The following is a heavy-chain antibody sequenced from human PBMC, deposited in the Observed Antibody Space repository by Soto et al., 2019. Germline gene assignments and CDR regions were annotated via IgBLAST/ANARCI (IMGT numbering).Heavy chain of an antibody. CDR1: GGTFSSYA. CDR3: ARGRGSSSWAPFDY. CDR2: IIPIFGTA. Sequence: GASVKVSCKASGGTFSSYAISWVRQAPGQGLEWMGGIIPIFGTANYAQKFQGRVTITADKSTSTAYMELSSLRSEDTAVYYCARGRGSSSWAPFDYWGQGTLVTVSS. J-gene: IGHJ4*02. D-gene: IGHD6-13*01. V-gene: IGHV1-69*06.